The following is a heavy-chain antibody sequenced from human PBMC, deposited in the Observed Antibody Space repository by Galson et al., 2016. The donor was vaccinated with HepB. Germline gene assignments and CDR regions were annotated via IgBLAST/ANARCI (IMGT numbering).Heavy chain of an antibody. Sequence: SLRLSCAASGFTFSSYSMNWVRQAPGKGLEWVSYISSGSTTIHYADSVKGRFTISRDNAKNSLYLQMNSLRAEDTAVYYCAREWDFDYWGQGTLVAVSS. V-gene: IGHV3-48*04. J-gene: IGHJ4*02. CDR3: AREWDFDY. CDR2: ISSGSTTI. CDR1: GFTFSSYS.